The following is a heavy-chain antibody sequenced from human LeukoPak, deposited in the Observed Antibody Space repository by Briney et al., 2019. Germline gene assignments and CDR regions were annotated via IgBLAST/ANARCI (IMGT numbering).Heavy chain of an antibody. J-gene: IGHJ6*02. Sequence: PGGSLRLSCAASGFTFSDYYMSWIRQAPGKGLEWVSYISSSGSTIYYAASVKGRFTISRDNSKNTLYLQMNSLRAEDTAVYYCARGGGGSYPPFLYGMDVWGQGTTVTVSS. CDR2: ISSSGSTI. V-gene: IGHV3-11*04. CDR1: GFTFSDYY. D-gene: IGHD1-26*01. CDR3: ARGGGGSYPPFLYGMDV.